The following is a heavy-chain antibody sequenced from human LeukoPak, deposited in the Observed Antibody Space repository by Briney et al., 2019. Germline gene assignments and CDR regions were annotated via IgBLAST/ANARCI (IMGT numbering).Heavy chain of an antibody. CDR1: GFTFSTYT. CDR2: ITDNGNTT. J-gene: IGHJ4*02. D-gene: IGHD2-15*01. Sequence: GGSLRLSCAASGFTFSTYTMNWVRLAPGKGLEWLSAITDNGNTTYYADSVQGRFTISRDNSKNTLYLQMNSLRAEDTAVYYCATLRLSDHFDYWGQGTLVTVSS. CDR3: ATLRLSDHFDY. V-gene: IGHV3-23*01.